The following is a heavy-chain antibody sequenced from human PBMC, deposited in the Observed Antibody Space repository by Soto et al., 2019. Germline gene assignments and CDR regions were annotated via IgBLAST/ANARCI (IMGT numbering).Heavy chain of an antibody. J-gene: IGHJ6*02. CDR3: ARDGYCSGGICYYYYGMDV. CDR1: GYTFTGYY. V-gene: IGHV1-2*04. D-gene: IGHD2-15*01. CDR2: INPNSGGT. Sequence: ASVKVSCKASGYTFTGYYMHWVRQAPGQGLEWMGWINPNSGGTNYAQKFQGWVTMTRDTSISTAYMELSRLRSDDTAVYYCARDGYCSGGICYYYYGMDVWGHGTTVTVSS.